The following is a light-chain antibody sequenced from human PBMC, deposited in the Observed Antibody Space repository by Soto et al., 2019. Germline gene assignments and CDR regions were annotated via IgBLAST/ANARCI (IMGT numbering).Light chain of an antibody. J-gene: IGKJ1*01. CDR3: QQYYSSPT. CDR2: GVS. CDR1: QSISSSY. Sequence: EIVLTQSPGTLSLSPGERATLSCRASQSISSSYLAWYQQKPGQAPRLLMYGVSSRDTGIPDRFSGSGSGTDFTLTISRLEPEDFAVYHCQQYYSSPTFGQGTKVDIK. V-gene: IGKV3-20*01.